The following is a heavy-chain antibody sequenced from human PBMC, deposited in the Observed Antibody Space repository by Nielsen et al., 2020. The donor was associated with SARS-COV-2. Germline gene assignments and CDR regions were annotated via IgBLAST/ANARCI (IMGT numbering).Heavy chain of an antibody. J-gene: IGHJ4*02. V-gene: IGHV3-74*01. D-gene: IGHD6-19*01. Sequence: GESLKISCAASGFTFSSYWMHWVRQAPGKGLVWVSRINSDGSSTSYADSVKGRFTISRDNAKNTLYLQMNSLRVEDTAVYYCARDPVAGPHTEYYFDYWGQGTLVTVSS. CDR3: ARDPVAGPHTEYYFDY. CDR1: GFTFSSYW. CDR2: INSDGSST.